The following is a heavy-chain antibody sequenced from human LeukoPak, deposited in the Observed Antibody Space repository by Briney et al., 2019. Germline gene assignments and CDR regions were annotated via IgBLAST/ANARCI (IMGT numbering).Heavy chain of an antibody. CDR3: VRDLS. J-gene: IGHJ4*02. CDR2: ITTNGRST. Sequence: GGYLRRSCSASGFTFSTSAMHWVRQAPGKGPQFVSAITTNGRSTYYADSVKGRFTISRDNSKGTLDLQMSSLRAEATAVYYCVRDLSWGQGALVTVSS. V-gene: IGHV3-64D*06. CDR1: GFTFSTSA.